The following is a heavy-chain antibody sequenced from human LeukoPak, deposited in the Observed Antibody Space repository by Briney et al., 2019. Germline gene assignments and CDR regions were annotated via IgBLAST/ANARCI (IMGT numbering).Heavy chain of an antibody. CDR1: GGSFSGYY. J-gene: IGHJ4*02. CDR3: ARAPGPRYCSSTSCHRGYYFDY. D-gene: IGHD2-2*02. V-gene: IGHV4-34*01. Sequence: SETLSLTCAVYGGSFSGYYWSWIRQPPGKGLEWIGEINHSGSTNYNPSLKSRVTISVDTSKNQFSLKLSSVTAADTAVYYCARAPGPRYCSSTSCHRGYYFDYWGQGTLVTVSS. CDR2: INHSGST.